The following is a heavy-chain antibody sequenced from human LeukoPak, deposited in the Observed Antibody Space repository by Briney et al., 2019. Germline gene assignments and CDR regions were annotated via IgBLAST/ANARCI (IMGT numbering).Heavy chain of an antibody. D-gene: IGHD6-13*01. CDR1: GGSFSGYY. V-gene: IGHV4-34*01. Sequence: PSETLSLTCAVYGGSFSGYYWSWIRQPPGKGLEWIGEINHSGSTNYNPSLKSRVTISVDTSKNQFSLKLSSVTAADTAVYYCARIPRSWYFSHENAFDIWGQGTMVTVSS. J-gene: IGHJ3*02. CDR2: INHSGST. CDR3: ARIPRSWYFSHENAFDI.